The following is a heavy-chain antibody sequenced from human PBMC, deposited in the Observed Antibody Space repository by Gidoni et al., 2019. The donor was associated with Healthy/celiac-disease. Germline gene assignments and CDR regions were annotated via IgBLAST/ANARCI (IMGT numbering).Heavy chain of an antibody. CDR3: ARALPLTSWPERRWSYYYGMDV. CDR2: INHSGST. D-gene: IGHD2-2*01. J-gene: IGHJ6*02. Sequence: QVQLQQWGAGLLKPSETLSLTCAVYGGSFSGYYWSWIRQPPGKGLEWIGEINHSGSTNYNPSLKSRVTISVDTSKNQFSLKLSSVTAADTAVYYCARALPLTSWPERRWSYYYGMDVWGQGTTVTVSS. V-gene: IGHV4-34*01. CDR1: GGSFSGYY.